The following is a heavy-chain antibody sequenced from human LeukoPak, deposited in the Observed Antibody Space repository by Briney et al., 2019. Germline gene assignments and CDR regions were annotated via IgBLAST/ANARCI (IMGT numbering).Heavy chain of an antibody. CDR3: ARGGVRSSPFDY. V-gene: IGHV3-21*01. CDR1: GFTFSSYS. J-gene: IGHJ4*02. CDR2: ISSSSSYI. D-gene: IGHD3-10*01. Sequence: SGGSLRLSCAASGFTFSSYSMNWARQAPGKGLEWVSSISSSSSYIYYADSVKGRFTISRDNAKNSLYLQMNSLRAEDTAVYYCARGGVRSSPFDYWGQGTLVTVSS.